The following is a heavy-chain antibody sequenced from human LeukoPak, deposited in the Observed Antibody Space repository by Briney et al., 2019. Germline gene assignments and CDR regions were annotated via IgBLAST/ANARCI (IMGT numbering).Heavy chain of an antibody. V-gene: IGHV4-59*08. D-gene: IGHD3-16*02. CDR2: IYYSGST. Sequence: SETLSLTCAVYGGSFSGYYWSWIQQPPGKGLEWIGYIYYSGSTNYNPSLKSRVTISVDTSKNQFSLKLSSVTAADTAVYYCARQVPGYDYVWGSYRYFDYWGQGALVTVSS. CDR3: ARQVPGYDYVWGSYRYFDY. CDR1: GGSFSGYY. J-gene: IGHJ4*02.